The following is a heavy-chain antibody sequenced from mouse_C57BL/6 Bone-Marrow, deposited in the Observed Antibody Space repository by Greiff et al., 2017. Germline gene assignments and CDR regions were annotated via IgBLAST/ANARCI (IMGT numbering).Heavy chain of an antibody. CDR1: GFSFTSYG. J-gene: IGHJ2*01. Sequence: VKLQQSGPGLVQPSQSLSIPCTVSGFSFTSYGVHWVRQSPGKGLEWLGVIWSGGSTDYNAAFISSLSISNDNSKSQVFFKMISLQANDTAIYYCSRNGYFDNWCQGTTLTVSS. CDR3: SRNGYFDN. V-gene: IGHV2-2*02. CDR2: IWSGGST.